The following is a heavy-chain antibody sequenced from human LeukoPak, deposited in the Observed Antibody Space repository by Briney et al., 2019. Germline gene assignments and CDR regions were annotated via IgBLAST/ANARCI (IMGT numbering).Heavy chain of an antibody. Sequence: SETLSLTCTVSGGSISSYYWSWIRQPPGKGLEWIGYIYYSGSTNYNPSLKSRVTISVDTSKNQFSLKLSSVTAADTAVYYCAISSSYVDYFDYWGQGTLVTVSS. D-gene: IGHD6-13*01. V-gene: IGHV4-59*01. CDR2: IYYSGST. CDR3: AISSSYVDYFDY. J-gene: IGHJ4*02. CDR1: GGSISSYY.